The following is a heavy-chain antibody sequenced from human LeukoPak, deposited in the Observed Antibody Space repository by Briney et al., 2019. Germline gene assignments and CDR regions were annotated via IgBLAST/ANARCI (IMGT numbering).Heavy chain of an antibody. J-gene: IGHJ4*02. CDR3: ARDRGAVAEFLY. D-gene: IGHD6-19*01. CDR1: GFTFSSYS. V-gene: IGHV3-21*01. CDR2: ISSSSSYI. Sequence: GGSLRLSCAASGFTFSSYSMNWVRQAPGKGLEWVSSISSSSSYIYYADSVKGRFTISRDNAKNSLYLQMNSLRAEDTAVYYCARDRGAVAEFLYWGQGTLVTASS.